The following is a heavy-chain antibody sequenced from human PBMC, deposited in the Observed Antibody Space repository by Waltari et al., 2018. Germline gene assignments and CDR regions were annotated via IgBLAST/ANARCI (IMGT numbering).Heavy chain of an antibody. D-gene: IGHD3-3*01. CDR1: GGSISSSSYY. V-gene: IGHV4-39*07. CDR3: ASYDCRTGY. Sequence: QLQLQESGPGLVKPSETLSLTCTVSGGSISSSSYYWGWIRQPPGKGLEWIGSIYYSGSTYKNPSRKSRVTISVDTSKNQFSLKLSCVTAADTAVYYCASYDCRTGYWGQGTLVTVSA. CDR2: IYYSGST. J-gene: IGHJ4*02.